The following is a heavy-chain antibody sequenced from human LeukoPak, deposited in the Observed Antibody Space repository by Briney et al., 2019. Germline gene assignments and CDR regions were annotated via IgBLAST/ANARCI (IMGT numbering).Heavy chain of an antibody. CDR3: ARADGSSSIDYYHLDV. D-gene: IGHD6-6*01. CDR1: GYTFPIYN. CDR2: MNPNSGNT. V-gene: IGHV1-8*03. J-gene: IGHJ6*03. Sequence: ASVKVSCKTSGYTFPIYNINWVRQATGQGLEWMGWMNPNSGNTGYAQKFQGRVTITRNTSISTAYMELSSLRSEDTAIYYCARADGSSSIDYYHLDVWGKGTTVTVSS.